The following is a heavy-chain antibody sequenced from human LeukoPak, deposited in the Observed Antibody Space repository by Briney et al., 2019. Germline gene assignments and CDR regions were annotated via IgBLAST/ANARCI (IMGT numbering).Heavy chain of an antibody. CDR2: INHSGST. Sequence: SETLSLTCAVYGGSFSGYYWSWIRQPPGKGLEWIGEINHSGSTNYNPSLKSRVTISVDTSKNQFSLKLSSVTAAYTAVYYCARGRQTYYYDSSGNGPFDYWGQGTLVTVSS. V-gene: IGHV4-34*01. J-gene: IGHJ4*02. CDR3: ARGRQTYYYDSSGNGPFDY. CDR1: GGSFSGYY. D-gene: IGHD3-22*01.